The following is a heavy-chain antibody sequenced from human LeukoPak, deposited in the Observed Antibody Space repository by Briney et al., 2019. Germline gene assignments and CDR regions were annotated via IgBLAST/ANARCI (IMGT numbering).Heavy chain of an antibody. Sequence: PSETLSLTCTVSGGSISSGGYYWSWVRQTPGKGLEWIGEIYHSGSTNYNPSLKSRVTISVDKSKNRFSLKLSSVTAADTAVYYCAERFGELWFASWGQGTLVTVSS. D-gene: IGHD3-10*01. V-gene: IGHV4-39*07. CDR2: IYHSGST. CDR3: AERFGELWFAS. J-gene: IGHJ5*01. CDR1: GGSISSGGYY.